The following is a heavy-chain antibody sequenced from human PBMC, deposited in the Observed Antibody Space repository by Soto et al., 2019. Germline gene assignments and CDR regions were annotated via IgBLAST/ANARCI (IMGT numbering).Heavy chain of an antibody. CDR2: IYYSGST. V-gene: IGHV4-59*08. CDR3: ARHLATVTTFDY. Sequence: SETLSLTCTVSGGSISSYYWSWIRQPPGKGLEWIGYIYYSGSTNYNPSLKSRVTISVDTSKNQFSLKLSSVTAADTAVYYCARHLATVTTFDYWGQGTLVTVSS. J-gene: IGHJ4*02. CDR1: GGSISSYY. D-gene: IGHD4-4*01.